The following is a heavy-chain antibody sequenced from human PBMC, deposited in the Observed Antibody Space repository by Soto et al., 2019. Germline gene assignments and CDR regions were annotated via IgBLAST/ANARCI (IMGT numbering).Heavy chain of an antibody. CDR2: ITYDGSEE. Sequence: QVQLVESGGGVVQPGRSLRLSCAASGFSFSSYGMHWVREAPGKALEWVAGITYDGSEEYYADSVTGRFTISRDTSKETHDLQMNSQSVKATALYYCAIELNGYSDYHTFDYWGQGTVVTVAS. CDR1: GFSFSSYG. D-gene: IGHD5-12*01. V-gene: IGHV3-30*03. CDR3: AIELNGYSDYHTFDY. J-gene: IGHJ4*02.